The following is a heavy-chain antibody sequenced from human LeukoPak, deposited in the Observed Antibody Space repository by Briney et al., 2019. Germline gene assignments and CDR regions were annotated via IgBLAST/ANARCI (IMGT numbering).Heavy chain of an antibody. Sequence: GGSLRRSCAASGFTFSSYSMNWVRQAPGKGLEWVSSISSSSSYIYYADSVKGRFTISRDNAKNSLYLQMNSLRAEDTAVYYCARDSYGLPSFFDYWGQGTLVTVSS. D-gene: IGHD4-17*01. V-gene: IGHV3-21*01. CDR3: ARDSYGLPSFFDY. CDR2: ISSSSSYI. J-gene: IGHJ4*02. CDR1: GFTFSSYS.